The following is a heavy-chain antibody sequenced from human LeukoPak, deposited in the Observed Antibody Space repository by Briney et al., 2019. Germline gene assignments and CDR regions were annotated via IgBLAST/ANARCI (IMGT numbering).Heavy chain of an antibody. CDR2: INTNTGNP. J-gene: IGHJ3*02. CDR3: AGVWSDAFDI. CDR1: GYTFTSYA. D-gene: IGHD3-10*01. Sequence: ASVKVSCKASGYTFTSYAMHWVRQAPGQGLEWMGWINTNTGNPTYAQGFTGRFVFSWDTSVSTAYLQISSLKAEDTAVYYCAGVWSDAFDIWGQGTMVTVSS. V-gene: IGHV7-4-1*02.